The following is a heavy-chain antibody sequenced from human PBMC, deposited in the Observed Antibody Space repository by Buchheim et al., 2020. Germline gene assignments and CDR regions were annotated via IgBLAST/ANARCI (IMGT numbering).Heavy chain of an antibody. CDR2: ISSSSSTI. J-gene: IGHJ2*01. D-gene: IGHD2-15*01. Sequence: EVQLVESGGGLVQPGGSLRLSCAASGFTFSSYSMNWVRQAPGKGLEWVSYISSSSSTIYYADSVKGRFTISRANAKNSLSLQMNSLRDEDTAVYYCARGRGQLLLGPPGPRYFDLWGRGTL. CDR1: GFTFSSYS. V-gene: IGHV3-48*02. CDR3: ARGRGQLLLGPPGPRYFDL.